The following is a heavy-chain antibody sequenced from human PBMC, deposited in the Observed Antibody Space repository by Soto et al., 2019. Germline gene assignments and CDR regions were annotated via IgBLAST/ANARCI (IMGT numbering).Heavy chain of an antibody. V-gene: IGHV3-7*01. D-gene: IGHD3-22*01. CDR2: IKQDGSEK. J-gene: IGHJ4*02. CDR3: ARDLALVGYDSSVYTDY. CDR1: GFTFSSYW. Sequence: PGGSLRLSCAASGFTFSSYWMSWVRQAPGKGLEWVANIKQDGSEKYYVDSVKGRFTISRDNAKNSLYLQMNSLRAEDTDVYYFARDLALVGYDSSVYTDYWGKGTLVTVPS.